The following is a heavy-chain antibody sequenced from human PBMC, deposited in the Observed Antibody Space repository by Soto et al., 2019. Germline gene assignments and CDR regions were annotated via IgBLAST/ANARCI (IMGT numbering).Heavy chain of an antibody. J-gene: IGHJ4*02. CDR2: IYWDDDT. D-gene: IGHD1-26*01. CDR1: GISLSTTEVG. Sequence: QITLRESGPTLVKPTQTLTLTCTFSGISLSTTEVGVGWVRQPPEKALVCLALIYWDDDTRYRPSLKSRHTTTKDTSKNQVVLRMTNMVPVDTATYYCADLYSENYGPLFDYWGQGTLVTVSS. CDR3: ADLYSENYGPLFDY. V-gene: IGHV2-5*02.